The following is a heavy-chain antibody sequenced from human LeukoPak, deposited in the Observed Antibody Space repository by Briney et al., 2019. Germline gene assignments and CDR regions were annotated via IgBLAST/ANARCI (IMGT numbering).Heavy chain of an antibody. J-gene: IGHJ6*02. V-gene: IGHV1-69*13. CDR2: IIPIFGTA. D-gene: IGHD6-19*01. CDR3: ARTERGVAGTLGSYYYGMDV. Sequence: SVKVSCKASGGTFSSYAISWVRQAPGQGLEWMGGIIPIFGTANYAQKFQVRVTITADESTSTAYMELSSLRSEDTAVYYCARTERGVAGTLGSYYYGMDVWGQGTTVTVSS. CDR1: GGTFSSYA.